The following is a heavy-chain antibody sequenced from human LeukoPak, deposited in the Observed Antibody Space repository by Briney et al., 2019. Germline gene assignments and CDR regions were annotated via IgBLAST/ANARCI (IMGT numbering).Heavy chain of an antibody. Sequence: ASVKVSCKASGYTFTSYGISWVQQAPGQGLEWMGWISAYNGNTNYAQKLQGRVTMTTDTSTSTAYMELRSLRSDDTAVYYCARDLYKNYDFWSGYSKNWFDPWGQGTLVTVSS. D-gene: IGHD3-3*01. V-gene: IGHV1-18*01. CDR2: ISAYNGNT. CDR3: ARDLYKNYDFWSGYSKNWFDP. J-gene: IGHJ5*02. CDR1: GYTFTSYG.